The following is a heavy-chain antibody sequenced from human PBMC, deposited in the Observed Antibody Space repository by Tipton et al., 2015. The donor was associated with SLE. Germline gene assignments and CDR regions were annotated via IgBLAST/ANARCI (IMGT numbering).Heavy chain of an antibody. D-gene: IGHD6-13*01. Sequence: SLRLSCVASGFTFSSYSLNWVRQAPGKGLEWVSSISSTSYYIYYADSVKGRFILSRDNAKNSLFLQMNSLRDEDTAVYHCAREKRAAGAFDYWGQGTLVTVSS. J-gene: IGHJ4*02. CDR1: GFTFSSYS. CDR3: AREKRAAGAFDY. V-gene: IGHV3-21*03. CDR2: ISSTSYYI.